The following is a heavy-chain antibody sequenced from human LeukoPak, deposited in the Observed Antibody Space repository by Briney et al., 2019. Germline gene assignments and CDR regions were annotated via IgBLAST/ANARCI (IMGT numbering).Heavy chain of an antibody. J-gene: IGHJ4*02. D-gene: IGHD4-11*01. CDR3: ARDHLHRFDY. CDR2: IYYTGST. Sequence: SETLSLTCTVSGGSMSSYYWSWIRQPPGKGLEWIGNIYYTGSTNYNPSLKSRVTVSVDTSKNQFSLNLSSVTAADTAVYYCARDHLHRFDYWGQGTLVTVSS. V-gene: IGHV4-59*01. CDR1: GGSMSSYY.